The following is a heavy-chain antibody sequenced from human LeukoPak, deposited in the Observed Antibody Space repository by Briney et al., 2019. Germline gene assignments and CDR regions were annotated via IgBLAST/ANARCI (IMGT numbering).Heavy chain of an antibody. V-gene: IGHV1-18*01. D-gene: IGHD6-19*01. CDR2: ISGYNGNT. CDR1: GYTFTSHG. CDR3: ARNYSSGWYYFDY. Sequence: ASVKVSCKTSGYTFTSHGISWVRQAPGQGLEWMGWISGYNGNTNYVQKFQGRVTMTTDTSTSTAYMELSRLRSDDTAVYYCARNYSSGWYYFDYWGQGTLVTVSS. J-gene: IGHJ4*02.